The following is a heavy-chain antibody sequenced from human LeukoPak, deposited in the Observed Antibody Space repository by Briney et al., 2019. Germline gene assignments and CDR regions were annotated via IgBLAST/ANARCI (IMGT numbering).Heavy chain of an antibody. J-gene: IGHJ5*02. Sequence: SETLSLTCTVSGGSISSSSYYWGWLRHPPGKGLEWRGCIYYSGSPYYYPSRKSRITISVDTTKMQLSLRLSSVTAADAAVYYCARHVGFITMVRGVINNNWFDPWGQGTLVTVSS. D-gene: IGHD3-10*01. CDR2: IYYSGSP. CDR1: GGSISSSSYY. V-gene: IGHV4-39*01. CDR3: ARHVGFITMVRGVINNNWFDP.